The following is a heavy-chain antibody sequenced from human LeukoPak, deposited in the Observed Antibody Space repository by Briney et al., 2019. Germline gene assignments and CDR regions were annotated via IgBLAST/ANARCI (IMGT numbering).Heavy chain of an antibody. Sequence: NPSETLSLTCTVSGGSISTSNYYWGWIRQPPGKGLEWIGNIFYSGSTYYNPSLKSRVTISVDKSKTQFSLKLSSVTAADTAVYYCAREKYDNSDYYYGFDYWGQGTLVTVSS. J-gene: IGHJ4*02. CDR2: IFYSGST. D-gene: IGHD3-22*01. CDR3: AREKYDNSDYYYGFDY. CDR1: GGSISTSNYY. V-gene: IGHV4-39*07.